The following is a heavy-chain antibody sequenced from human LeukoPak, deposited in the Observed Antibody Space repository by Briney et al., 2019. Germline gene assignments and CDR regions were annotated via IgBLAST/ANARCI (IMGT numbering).Heavy chain of an antibody. Sequence: SSETLSLTCAVYGGSFSGYYWSWIRQPPGKGLEWIGEINHSGSTNYNPSLKSRVTISVDTSKNQFSLKLSSVTAADTAVYYCARGVEMATMDYWGQGTLVTVSS. CDR1: GGSFSGYY. CDR3: ARGVEMATMDY. J-gene: IGHJ4*02. D-gene: IGHD5-24*01. V-gene: IGHV4-34*01. CDR2: INHSGST.